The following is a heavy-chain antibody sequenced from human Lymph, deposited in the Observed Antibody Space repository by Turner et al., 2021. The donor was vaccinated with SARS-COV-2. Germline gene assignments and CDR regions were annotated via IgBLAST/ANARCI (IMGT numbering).Heavy chain of an antibody. D-gene: IGHD3-9*01. Sequence: QVQLVQSGAEVKKPGASAKVSCMASGYTFTRYDINWVRQATGQGLEWMGWMDPNSGNTGYAQKFQGRVTMTRNTSISTAYMELSSLRSEDTAVYYCARAAQLTVWFDPWGQGTLVTVSS. CDR1: GYTFTRYD. CDR2: MDPNSGNT. J-gene: IGHJ5*02. CDR3: ARAAQLTVWFDP. V-gene: IGHV1-8*01.